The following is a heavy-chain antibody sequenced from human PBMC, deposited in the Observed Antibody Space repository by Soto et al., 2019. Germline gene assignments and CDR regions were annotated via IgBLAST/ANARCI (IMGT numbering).Heavy chain of an antibody. J-gene: IGHJ4*02. CDR2: ISASGGAT. V-gene: IGHV3-23*01. CDR1: RFTFTSYA. CDR3: AKDVEGGSLFRGAFDY. Sequence: EVELLESGGCLVQPGGSLRLSCVASRFTFTSYAMSWVRQAPGKGLEWVAAISASGGATIHADSVKGRLTISRDNSKNTLYLQMNSLRAEDTAVYYCAKDVEGGSLFRGAFDYWGQGTQVTVSS. D-gene: IGHD1-26*01.